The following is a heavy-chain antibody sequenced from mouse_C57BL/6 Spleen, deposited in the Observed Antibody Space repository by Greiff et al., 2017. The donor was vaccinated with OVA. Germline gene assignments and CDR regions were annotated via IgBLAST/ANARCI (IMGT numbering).Heavy chain of an antibody. CDR1: GFTFSSYA. D-gene: IGHD1-1*01. CDR2: ISDGGSYT. Sequence: VKLQESGGGLVKPGGSLKLSCAASGFTFSSYAMSWVRQTPEKRLEWVATISDGGSYTYYPDNVKGRFTISRDNAKNNLYLQMSHLKSEDTAMYYCARDTPSDYYGSSYWYFDVWGTGTTVTVSS. CDR3: ARDTPSDYYGSSYWYFDV. V-gene: IGHV5-4*01. J-gene: IGHJ1*03.